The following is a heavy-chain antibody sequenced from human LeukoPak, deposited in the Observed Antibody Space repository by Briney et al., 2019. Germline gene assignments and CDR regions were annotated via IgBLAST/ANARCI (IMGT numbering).Heavy chain of an antibody. CDR3: IRNAAHCLAF. D-gene: IGHD2-21*01. Sequence: SETLSLTCGVSGYSISSGYWWSWVRQPPGKGLEWIGEISHTGTTNYNPSLKSRVTISADGSKNQFSLKLNSVTPADTAVYYCIRNAAHCLAFWGQGTPVTVSS. CDR2: ISHTGTT. V-gene: IGHV4-4*02. CDR1: GYSISSGYW. J-gene: IGHJ4*02.